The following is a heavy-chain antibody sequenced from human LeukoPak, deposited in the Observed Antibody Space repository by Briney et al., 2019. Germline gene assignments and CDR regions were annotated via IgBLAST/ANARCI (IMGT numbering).Heavy chain of an antibody. CDR1: GFTFSSYW. CDR3: ATLSDIVVVPAAADYYYYVDV. D-gene: IGHD2-2*01. J-gene: IGHJ6*03. Sequence: PGGSLRLSCAASGFTFSSYWMHWVRQAPGKGLVWVSRINSDGSSTSYADSVKGRFTISRDNAKNTLYLQMNSLRAEDTAVYYCATLSDIVVVPAAADYYYYVDVWGKGTTVTVSS. CDR2: INSDGSST. V-gene: IGHV3-74*01.